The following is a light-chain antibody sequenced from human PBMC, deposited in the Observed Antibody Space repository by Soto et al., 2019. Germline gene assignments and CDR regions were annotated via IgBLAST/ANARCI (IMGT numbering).Light chain of an antibody. J-gene: IGLJ1*01. CDR2: DVS. CDR3: SSYTTSNTRQIV. Sequence: ALTQPASVSGSPGQSITISCTGTSSDVGGYNYVSWYQQHPGKAPKFMIYDVSNRPSGVSNRFSGSKSGNTASLTISGLQAEDEADYYCSSYTTSNTRQIVFGTRTKVTVL. V-gene: IGLV2-14*01. CDR1: SSDVGGYNY.